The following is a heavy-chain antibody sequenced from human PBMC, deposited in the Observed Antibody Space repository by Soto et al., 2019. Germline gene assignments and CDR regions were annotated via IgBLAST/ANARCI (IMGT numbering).Heavy chain of an antibody. CDR2: MWYDGSNK. J-gene: IGHJ5*02. D-gene: IGHD3-3*01. CDR3: ARDSNTGVVIVTGWFDP. V-gene: IGHV3-33*01. Sequence: GGSLRLSCAASGFTFSSYGMHWVRQAPGKGLEWVAVMWYDGSNKYYADSVKGRFTISRGNSKNTLYLQMNSLRAEDTAVYYCARDSNTGVVIVTGWFDPWGQGTLVTVSS. CDR1: GFTFSSYG.